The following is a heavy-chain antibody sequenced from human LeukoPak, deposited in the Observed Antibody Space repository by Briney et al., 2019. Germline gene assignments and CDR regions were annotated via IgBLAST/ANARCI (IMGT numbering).Heavy chain of an antibody. V-gene: IGHV3-30*04. D-gene: IGHD2-21*01. CDR2: ISYDGNKK. Sequence: GRSLRLSCAASGFTFSTYAMHWVRQAPGKGLEWVAVISYDGNKKYYADSVKGRFTISRDNSKNTLYLQMISLRAEDTAVYYCARDQGGDGGFDYWGQGTLVTVSS. J-gene: IGHJ4*02. CDR1: GFTFSTYA. CDR3: ARDQGGDGGFDY.